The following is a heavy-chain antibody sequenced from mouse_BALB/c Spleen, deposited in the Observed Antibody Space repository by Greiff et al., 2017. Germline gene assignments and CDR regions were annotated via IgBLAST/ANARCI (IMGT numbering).Heavy chain of an antibody. J-gene: IGHJ1*01. CDR3: AGWGNYGYFDV. CDR1: GFNIKDTY. Sequence: EVQLVESGAELVKPGASVKLSCTASGFNIKDTYMHWVKQRPEQGLEWIGRIDPANGNTKYDPKFQGKATITADTSSNPTYLQLSSLTSVDTAVYYFAGWGNYGYFDVWGAGTTVTVSS. D-gene: IGHD1-1*02. V-gene: IGHV14-3*02. CDR2: IDPANGNT.